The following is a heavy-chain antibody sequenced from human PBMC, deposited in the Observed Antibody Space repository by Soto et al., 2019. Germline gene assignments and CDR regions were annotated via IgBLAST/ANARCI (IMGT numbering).Heavy chain of an antibody. V-gene: IGHV4-34*01. CDR3: ARGAAVGANAVPCFYGIEV. CDR2: INHSGTT. D-gene: IGHD6-13*01. J-gene: IGHJ6*02. CDR1: GGCFSADY. Sequence: SESLSLTWSPYGGCFSADYWSWIRQPPGKVLEWTGEINHSGTTNYKPSLKRRVTISVDTSTKQFSLKLSSVTAADAAVYYCARGAAVGANAVPCFYGIEVCGQGTTAAVYS.